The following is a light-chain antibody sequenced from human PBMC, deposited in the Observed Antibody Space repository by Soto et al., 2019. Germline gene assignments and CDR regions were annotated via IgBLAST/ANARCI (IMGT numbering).Light chain of an antibody. Sequence: QSVLTQPASVSGSPGHSITISCTGTSSDIGDSNYVSWYQQHPGEAPKLVIYDVSNRPSGVSNRFSGSKSANTASLTISGLQAEDEADYYCSSFRSSSTSYVFGTGTKVTVL. J-gene: IGLJ1*01. CDR2: DVS. CDR1: SSDIGDSNY. V-gene: IGLV2-14*03. CDR3: SSFRSSSTSYV.